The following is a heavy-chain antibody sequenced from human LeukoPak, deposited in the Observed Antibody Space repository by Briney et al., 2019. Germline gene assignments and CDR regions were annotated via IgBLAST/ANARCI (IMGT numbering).Heavy chain of an antibody. J-gene: IGHJ2*01. CDR1: GGSISIYY. Sequence: PSETLSLTCTVSGGSISIYYWSWIRQPPGKGLEWIGYIYHSGSVNYNPSLKSRVTISVDTSKSQFSLKLSSVTAADTAVYYCARDLAPTGYYRKPHWYFDLWGRGTLVTVSS. V-gene: IGHV4-59*01. D-gene: IGHD3-9*01. CDR2: IYHSGSV. CDR3: ARDLAPTGYYRKPHWYFDL.